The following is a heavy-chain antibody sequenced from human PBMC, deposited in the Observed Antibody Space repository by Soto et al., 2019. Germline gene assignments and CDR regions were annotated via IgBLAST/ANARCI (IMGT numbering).Heavy chain of an antibody. D-gene: IGHD6-6*01. J-gene: IGHJ6*03. V-gene: IGHV3-7*01. CDR2: IKQDGSEK. CDR1: GFTFISFW. Sequence: EVQLVESGGGLVKLGGSLSLSCAASGFTFISFWMSWVRQAPGRGLEWVANIKQDGSEKYYVDSVKGRFTISRDNAKNSLYLQMNSLRAEDTAVYYCASSREYSSSTRYYYYYYMDVWGKGTTVTVSS. CDR3: ASSREYSSSTRYYYYYYMDV.